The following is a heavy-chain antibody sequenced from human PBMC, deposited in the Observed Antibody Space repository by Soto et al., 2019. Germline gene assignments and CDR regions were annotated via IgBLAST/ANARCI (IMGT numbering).Heavy chain of an antibody. V-gene: IGHV4-4*07. D-gene: IGHD1-7*01. CDR2: ISTTGNT. Sequence: SETLSLTCTVSGDTITSFSWNWIRQSAGKGLEWIGRISTTGNTHYNPSLESRVTMSLDTSKNQFSLKLTSVTATDTAVYYCEGESGENWSYEAYWGQGTLVTVSS. J-gene: IGHJ4*02. CDR3: EGESGENWSYEAY. CDR1: GDTITSFS.